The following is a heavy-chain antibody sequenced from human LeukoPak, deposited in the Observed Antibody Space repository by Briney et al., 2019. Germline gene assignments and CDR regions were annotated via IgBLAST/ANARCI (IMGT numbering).Heavy chain of an antibody. CDR2: IRNKANRYTT. Sequence: GSLRLSCAASGLTFSDHYMDWVRQAPGKGLEWVGRIRNKANRYTTDYAASVKGRFTISRDDSKNSLYLQMNSLRAEDTAVYYCARVLAYGSGPLFWGPGTLVSVSS. CDR3: ARVLAYGSGPLF. V-gene: IGHV3-72*01. CDR1: GLTFSDHY. D-gene: IGHD3-10*01. J-gene: IGHJ4*02.